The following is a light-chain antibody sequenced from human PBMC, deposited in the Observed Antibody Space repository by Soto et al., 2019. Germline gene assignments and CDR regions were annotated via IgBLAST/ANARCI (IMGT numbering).Light chain of an antibody. CDR1: QTISSHRY. J-gene: IGKJ4*02. Sequence: DIVVTQSACTLSLSPGDRATLPCRASQTISSHRYLSWCQHKPGQAPRVXXYAXSRRATGIPDRLSGSGSGTDFTRTISRLEPEYFAWYYWQQYDSATLTFGGGTKVEIK. V-gene: IGKV3-20*01. CDR3: QQYDSATLT. CDR2: AXS.